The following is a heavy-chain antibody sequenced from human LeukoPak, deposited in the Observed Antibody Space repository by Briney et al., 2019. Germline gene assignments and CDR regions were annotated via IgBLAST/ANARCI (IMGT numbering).Heavy chain of an antibody. CDR3: AKTVWSRLAAGLDS. D-gene: IGHD2-21*02. CDR1: GGSISGSSYY. Sequence: PSETLSLTCSVSGGSISGSSYYWGWIRQPPGKGLEWIGNIYYRGSTYYDPSLKSRVIMSIDTSKNQFSLKVNSVTATDTAVYYCAKTVWSRLAAGLDSWGQGTLVTVSS. V-gene: IGHV4-39*01. CDR2: IYYRGST. J-gene: IGHJ4*02.